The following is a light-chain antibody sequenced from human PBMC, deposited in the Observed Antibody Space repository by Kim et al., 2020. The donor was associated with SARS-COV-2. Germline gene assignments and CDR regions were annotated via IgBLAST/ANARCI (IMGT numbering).Light chain of an antibody. J-gene: IGLJ3*02. CDR1: SSNIGGNT. CDR2: TNS. CDR3: ASWDDSLNGWV. Sequence: GQRVTISCSGSSSNIGGNTVNWYQQLPGTAPKLLIYTNSQRPSGVPDRISGSKSGSSASLAISGLQSEDEADYYCASWDDSLNGWVFGGGTQLTVL. V-gene: IGLV1-44*01.